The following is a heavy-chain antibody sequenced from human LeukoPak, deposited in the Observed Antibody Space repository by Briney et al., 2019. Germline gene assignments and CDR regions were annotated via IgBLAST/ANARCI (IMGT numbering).Heavy chain of an antibody. D-gene: IGHD2-2*01. CDR2: IYSGGST. CDR3: ARAPTVLVGYCSSSSCQADY. CDR1: GFTVSSNY. Sequence: GGSLRLSCAASGFTVSSNYMSWVRQAPGKGLEWVSVIYSGGSTYYADSVKGRFTISRDNSKNTLYLQMNSLRVEDTAVYYCARAPTVLVGYCSSSSCQADYWGQGTLVTVSS. J-gene: IGHJ4*02. V-gene: IGHV3-53*01.